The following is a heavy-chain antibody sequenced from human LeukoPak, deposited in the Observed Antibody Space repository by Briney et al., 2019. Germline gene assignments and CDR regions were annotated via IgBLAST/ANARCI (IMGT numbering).Heavy chain of an antibody. Sequence: SETLSLTCAVSGYSISSGYYWGWIRQPPGQGLEWIGSIYHSGSTYYNPSLKSRVTISVVTSKNQFSLKLSSVTAADTAVYYCARRSSGWYGGEVNDAFDIWGQGTMVTVSS. CDR1: GYSISSGYY. J-gene: IGHJ3*02. CDR2: IYHSGST. D-gene: IGHD6-19*01. V-gene: IGHV4-38-2*01. CDR3: ARRSSGWYGGEVNDAFDI.